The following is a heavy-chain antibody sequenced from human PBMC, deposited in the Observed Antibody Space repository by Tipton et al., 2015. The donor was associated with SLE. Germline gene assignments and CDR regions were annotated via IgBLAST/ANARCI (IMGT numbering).Heavy chain of an antibody. CDR2: IYTSGST. CDR1: GGSISSYY. J-gene: IGHJ3*02. V-gene: IGHV4-4*08. D-gene: IGHD6-13*01. Sequence: TLSLTCTVSGGSISSYYWFWIRQPPGKGLEWIGYIYTSGSTNYNPSLKSRVTISVDTSKNQFSLKLSSVTAADTAVYYCARQMRAAAGTGAFDIWGQGTMVTVSS. CDR3: ARQMRAAAGTGAFDI.